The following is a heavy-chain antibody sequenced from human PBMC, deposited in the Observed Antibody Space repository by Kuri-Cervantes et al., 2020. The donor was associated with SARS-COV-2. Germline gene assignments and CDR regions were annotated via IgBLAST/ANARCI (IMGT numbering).Heavy chain of an antibody. D-gene: IGHD6-13*01. CDR2: IYYSGST. CDR1: GGSISSSSYY. CDR3: ARHPQQLVRGSNNWFDP. V-gene: IGHV4-39*01. J-gene: IGHJ5*02. Sequence: GSLRLSCTVSGGSISSSSYYWGWIRQPPGKGLEWIGSIYYSGSTYYNPSLKSRVTISVDTSKNQFSLKLSSVTAADTAVYYCARHPQQLVRGSNNWFDPWGQGTVVTVSS.